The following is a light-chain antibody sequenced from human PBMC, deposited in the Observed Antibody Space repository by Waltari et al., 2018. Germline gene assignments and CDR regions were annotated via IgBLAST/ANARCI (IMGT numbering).Light chain of an antibody. CDR2: EVT. V-gene: IGLV2-14*02. CDR1: SSAVGSYNL. J-gene: IGLJ3*02. CDR3: QIWHGNDYHWV. Sequence: QSALTQPASVSGSPGQSITIFCSGTSSAVGSYNLVSWYQQHPGKTPQPIIYEVTKRPSGVSNRFSGSKSGNTATLTISKAVAGDEADYYCQIWHGNDYHWVFGGGTRVTVL.